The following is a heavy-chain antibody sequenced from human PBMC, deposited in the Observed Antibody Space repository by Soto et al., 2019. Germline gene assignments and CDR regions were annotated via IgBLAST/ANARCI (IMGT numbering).Heavy chain of an antibody. V-gene: IGHV3-48*03. CDR1: GFTFSSHE. D-gene: IGHD1-1*01. CDR3: ARVRQYYYYAMDV. CDR2: ITSSGSTI. Sequence: VGSLRLSCAASGFTFSSHEMNWVRQTPGKGLEWISHITSSGSTIYYADSVKGRFTISRDNARNSLYLQMNSLRAEDTATYYCARVRQYYYYAMDVWGQGTTVTVSS. J-gene: IGHJ6*02.